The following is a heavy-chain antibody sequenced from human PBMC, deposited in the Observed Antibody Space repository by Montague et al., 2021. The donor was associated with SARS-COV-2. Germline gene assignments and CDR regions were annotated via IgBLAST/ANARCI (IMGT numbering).Heavy chain of an antibody. Sequence: SETLSLTCTVSGGSVNSGSYSWDWIRRPPGKGLEWIGSIFQSGTTYYNPSLERRSTMSVDTSKNQFSLKLSSVTAADTAVYYCAREHWENYYDFWSGTNLAADYPYYGMDVWGQGTTVTVSS. CDR3: AREHWENYYDFWSGTNLAADYPYYGMDV. V-gene: IGHV4-39*07. CDR1: GGSVNSGSYS. CDR2: IFQSGTT. J-gene: IGHJ6*02. D-gene: IGHD3-3*01.